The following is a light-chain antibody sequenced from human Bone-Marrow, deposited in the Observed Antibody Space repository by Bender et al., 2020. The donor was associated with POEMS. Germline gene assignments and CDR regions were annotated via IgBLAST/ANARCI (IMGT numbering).Light chain of an antibody. CDR1: SSDVGGYEY. Sequence: QSALTQPPSASGSPGQSVTISCTGTSSDVGGYEYVSWYQQHPGKAPKLMAFEVTQRPSGVPNRFSGSKSGSTAFLTVSGLQAEDEAVYYCCSYAGSTAVFGGGTKLTVL. J-gene: IGLJ2*01. CDR3: CSYAGSTAV. CDR2: EVT. V-gene: IGLV2-8*01.